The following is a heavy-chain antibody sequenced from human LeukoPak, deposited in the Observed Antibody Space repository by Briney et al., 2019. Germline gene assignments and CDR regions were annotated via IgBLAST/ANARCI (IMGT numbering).Heavy chain of an antibody. CDR3: AKLPIKYDFWSGYPG. Sequence: GGSLRLSCAASGFTFSSYGMHWVRQAPGKGLEWVAFIRYDGSNKYYADSVKGRFTISRDNSKNTLYLQMNSLRAEDTAVYYCAKLPIKYDFWSGYPGWGQGTLVTVSS. J-gene: IGHJ4*02. V-gene: IGHV3-30*02. CDR2: IRYDGSNK. CDR1: GFTFSSYG. D-gene: IGHD3-3*01.